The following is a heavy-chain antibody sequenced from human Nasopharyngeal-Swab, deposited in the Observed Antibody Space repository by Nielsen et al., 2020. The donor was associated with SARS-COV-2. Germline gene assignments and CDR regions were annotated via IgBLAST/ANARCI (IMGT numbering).Heavy chain of an antibody. CDR3: ARDYYDSSGYYVFDY. J-gene: IGHJ4*02. CDR1: GYTFTSYG. Sequence: ASVKVSCKASGYTFTSYGISRVRQAPGQGLEWMGWISAYNGNTNYAQKLQGRVTMTTDTSTSTAYMELRSLRSDDTAVYYCARDYYDSSGYYVFDYWGQGTLVTVSS. V-gene: IGHV1-18*01. CDR2: ISAYNGNT. D-gene: IGHD3-22*01.